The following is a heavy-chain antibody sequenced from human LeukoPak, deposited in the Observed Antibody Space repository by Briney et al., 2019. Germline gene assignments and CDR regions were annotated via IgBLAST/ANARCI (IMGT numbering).Heavy chain of an antibody. CDR2: IIPIFGTA. CDR3: ARGGRAYYDFWSAIRSGMDV. Sequence: GASVKVSCKASAYTFISYGISWVRQAPGQGLEWMGGIIPIFGTANYAQKFQGRVTITADESTSTAYMELSSLRSEDTAVYYCARGGRAYYDFWSAIRSGMDVWGQGTTVTVSS. J-gene: IGHJ6*02. CDR1: AYTFISYG. D-gene: IGHD3-3*01. V-gene: IGHV1-69*13.